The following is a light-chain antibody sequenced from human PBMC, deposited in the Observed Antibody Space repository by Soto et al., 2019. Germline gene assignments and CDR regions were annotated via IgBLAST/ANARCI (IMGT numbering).Light chain of an antibody. V-gene: IGLV2-8*01. J-gene: IGLJ2*01. CDR3: SSNVVGTNLKI. CDR1: YSDVGGSNY. CDR2: EVI. Sequence: QSALTQPPSASGSPGQSVTISCTGTYSDVGGSNYVSWYQQHPGKAPKLVIYEVIQRPSGVPDRFSGSRSGNTASLTVSRFQAEDEADYYCSSNVVGTNLKIFGGGTKLTVL.